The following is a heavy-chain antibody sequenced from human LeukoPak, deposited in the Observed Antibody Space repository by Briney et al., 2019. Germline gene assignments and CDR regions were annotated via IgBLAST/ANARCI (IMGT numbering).Heavy chain of an antibody. D-gene: IGHD3-22*01. CDR1: GFTFSSYA. V-gene: IGHV3-23*01. CDR3: AKETPLIYYDSTGYYYGHVKYYYYYMDV. Sequence: GGSLRLSCAPSGFTFSSYAMSWVRQAPAKGLEGVSAIGGSGGSKYYEDAVRGRYTISRGNSKNKLYLQINSLIAEDTAVYYCAKETPLIYYDSTGYYYGHVKYYYYYMDVWGKGTTVPVSS. CDR2: IGGSGGSK. J-gene: IGHJ6*03.